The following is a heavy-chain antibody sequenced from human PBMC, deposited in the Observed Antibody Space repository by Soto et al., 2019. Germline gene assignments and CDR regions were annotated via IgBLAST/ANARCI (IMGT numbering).Heavy chain of an antibody. J-gene: IGHJ6*02. CDR1: ELTFSSFW. D-gene: IGHD2-8*01. V-gene: IGHV3-7*03. CDR3: AKSPMVRTFHYGMDV. Sequence: EVQVVESGGGLVQPGGSLRVSCAASELTFSSFWMSWVRQAPGNGLEWVADINEDGTEKYYADAVKGRFTISRDNAKNSLYLQMNNLRAGDTAVYFCAKSPMVRTFHYGMDVWGPGTTVTVSS. CDR2: INEDGTEK.